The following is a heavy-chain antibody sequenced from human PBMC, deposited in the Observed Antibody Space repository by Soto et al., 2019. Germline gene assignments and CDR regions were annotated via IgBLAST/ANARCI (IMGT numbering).Heavy chain of an antibody. V-gene: IGHV4-59*01. CDR2: IYYSGST. CDR1: GDSMTYSY. J-gene: IGHJ4*02. Sequence: SETLSLTCTVSGDSMTYSYWSWIRLLPGKGLEWVGYIYYSGSTSYNPSLKRRVIMSVDTSKSQFSLQLSSVTAADTAVYYCARGFDIVVVPGYYDYWGQGTLVTVAS. D-gene: IGHD2-2*01. CDR3: ARGFDIVVVPGYYDY.